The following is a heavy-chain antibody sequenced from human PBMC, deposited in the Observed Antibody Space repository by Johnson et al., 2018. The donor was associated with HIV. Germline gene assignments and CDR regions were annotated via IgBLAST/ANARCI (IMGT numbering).Heavy chain of an antibody. CDR1: GFTFSSYA. CDR2: IYSGGST. CDR3: ATELLRTEHDAFDI. J-gene: IGHJ3*02. Sequence: QVQLVESGGGVVQPGRSLRLSCAASGFTFSSYAMHWVRQAPGKGLEWVSVIYSGGSTYYADSLRGRFNISRDNPKNTLYLQMNSLRAGDTAVYYCATELLRTEHDAFDIWGQGTMVTVSS. V-gene: IGHV3-NL1*01. D-gene: IGHD3-10*01.